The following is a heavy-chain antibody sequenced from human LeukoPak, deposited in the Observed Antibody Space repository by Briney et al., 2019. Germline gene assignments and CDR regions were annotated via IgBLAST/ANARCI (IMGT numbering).Heavy chain of an antibody. CDR3: ARELVGWNYFYYYYMDV. V-gene: IGHV3-20*04. Sequence: PGGSLRLSCAASGFTFDDYGMSWVRQAPGKGLEWVSGINWNGGSTGYADSVKGRFTISRDNAKNSLYLQMNSLRAEDTAVYFCARELVGWNYFYYYYMDVWGKGTTVTGSS. J-gene: IGHJ6*03. CDR2: INWNGGST. D-gene: IGHD6-6*01. CDR1: GFTFDDYG.